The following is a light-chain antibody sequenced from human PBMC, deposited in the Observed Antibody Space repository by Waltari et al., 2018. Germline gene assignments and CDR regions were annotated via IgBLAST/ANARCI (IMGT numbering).Light chain of an antibody. V-gene: IGLV2-23*01. J-gene: IGLJ3*02. CDR1: NSDVGAYNL. CDR2: EAR. CDR3: CSYGGSYTWV. Sequence: QSALTQPASVSGSPGQAINISCTGTNSDVGAYNLVSWYQQYPGRAPRLMIYEARNLPAGVSNRCSASKSGNTAALTISGLQADDEANYYCCSYGGSYTWVFGGGTKVTVL.